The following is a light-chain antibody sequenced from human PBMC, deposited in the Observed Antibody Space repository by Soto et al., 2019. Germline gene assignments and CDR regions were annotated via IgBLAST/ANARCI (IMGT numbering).Light chain of an antibody. CDR3: AAWDDSLNGHVV. CDR1: SSNIGSNT. CDR2: SNN. Sequence: QSVLTQPPSASGTPGQRVTISCSGSSSNIGSNTVNWYQQLPGTAPKLLIYSNNQRPSGVPDRFSGSKSGTSASLAISGLQSDXXADYYCAAWDDSLNGHVVFGGGTKLTVL. V-gene: IGLV1-44*01. J-gene: IGLJ2*01.